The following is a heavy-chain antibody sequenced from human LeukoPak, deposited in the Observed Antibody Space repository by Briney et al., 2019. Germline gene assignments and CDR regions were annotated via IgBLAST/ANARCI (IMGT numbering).Heavy chain of an antibody. CDR2: ISGSGGST. D-gene: IGHD6-19*01. V-gene: IGHV3-23*01. Sequence: PGGSLRLSRAASGFTFSSYAMSWVRQAPGKGLGWVSAISGSGGSTYYADSVKGRFTISRDNSKNTLYLQMNSLRAEDTAVYYCAAPGYSSGWYVHGYWGQGTLVTVSS. CDR1: GFTFSSYA. CDR3: AAPGYSSGWYVHGY. J-gene: IGHJ4*02.